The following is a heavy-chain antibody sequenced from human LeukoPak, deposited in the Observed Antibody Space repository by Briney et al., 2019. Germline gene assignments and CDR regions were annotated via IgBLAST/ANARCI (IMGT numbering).Heavy chain of an antibody. Sequence: SVKVSCKASVGTFSSYTISWVRQAPGPGLEWMGRIIPILGIANYAQKFQARVTITADKSTSTAYMELSSLRSEDTAVYYCARGTFDGYNYYYYYGMDVWGQGTTVTVSS. D-gene: IGHD5-24*01. CDR2: IIPILGIA. CDR3: ARGTFDGYNYYYYYGMDV. V-gene: IGHV1-69*02. CDR1: VGTFSSYT. J-gene: IGHJ6*02.